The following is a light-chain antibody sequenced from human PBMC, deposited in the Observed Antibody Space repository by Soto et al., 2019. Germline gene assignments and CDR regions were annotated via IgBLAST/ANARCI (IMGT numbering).Light chain of an antibody. V-gene: IGLV2-14*01. J-gene: IGLJ1*01. CDR3: SSYTTGSTLPWV. CDR2: GVN. Sequence: QSVLTQPASVSGSPGQSITISCTGSSNDIGTYEYVSWHQHHPGRAPKLIIFGVNDRPSGISDRFSGSKSGNTASLTIFGLQLEDEAVYYCSSYTTGSTLPWVFGTGTKVTDL. CDR1: SNDIGTYEY.